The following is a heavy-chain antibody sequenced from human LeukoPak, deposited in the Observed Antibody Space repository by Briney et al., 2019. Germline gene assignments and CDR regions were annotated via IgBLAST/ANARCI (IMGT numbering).Heavy chain of an antibody. J-gene: IGHJ5*02. CDR2: IKQDGSEK. D-gene: IGHD3-10*01. V-gene: IGHV3-7*01. CDR3: ARGGHFTHYYGSGSYYNGNWFDP. CDR1: GFTFSSYW. Sequence: GGSLRLSCAASGFTFSSYWMSWVRQAPGKGLEWVANIKQDGSEKYYVDSVKGRFTISRDNAKNSLYLQMNSLRAEDTAVYYCARGGHFTHYYGSGSYYNGNWFDPWGQGTLVTVSS.